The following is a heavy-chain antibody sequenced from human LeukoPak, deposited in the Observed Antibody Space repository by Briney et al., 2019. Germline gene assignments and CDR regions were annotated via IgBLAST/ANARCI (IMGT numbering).Heavy chain of an antibody. CDR2: I. J-gene: IGHJ4*02. CDR3: ARGRPLLYSSGWSSDY. CDR1: GFTLSSYA. D-gene: IGHD6-19*01. V-gene: IGHV3-21*01. Sequence: GGSLRLSCAASGFTLSSYAMSWVRQAPGKGLEWVSSIKGRFTISRDNAKNSLYLQANSLRAEDTAVYYCARGRPLLYSSGWSSDYWGQGALVTVSS.